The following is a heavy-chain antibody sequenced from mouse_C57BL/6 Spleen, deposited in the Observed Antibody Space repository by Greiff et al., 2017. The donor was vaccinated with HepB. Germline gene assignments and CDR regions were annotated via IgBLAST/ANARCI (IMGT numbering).Heavy chain of an antibody. Sequence: VQLQQSGAELVKPGASVKISCKASGYAFSSYWMNWVKQRPGKGLEWIGQIYPGDGDTNYNGKFKGKATLTADKSSSTAYMQLSSLTSEDSAVYCCARRDYDDDWYFDVWGTGTTVTVSS. CDR3: ARRDYDDDWYFDV. CDR2: IYPGDGDT. V-gene: IGHV1-80*01. D-gene: IGHD2-4*01. CDR1: GYAFSSYW. J-gene: IGHJ1*03.